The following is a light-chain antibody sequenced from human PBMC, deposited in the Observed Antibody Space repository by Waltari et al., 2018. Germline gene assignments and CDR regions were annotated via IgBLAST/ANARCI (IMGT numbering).Light chain of an antibody. CDR3: QKYDRLPAT. V-gene: IGKV3-20*01. Sequence: EIVLTQSPGTLSLSPGERATLSCRASQSVSRFLAWYQQKPGPAPRLLISCASSRATGIPDRFSGSGSGTDFSLTISRLEPEDFAVYYCQKYDRLPATFGQGTKVEIK. CDR2: CAS. CDR1: QSVSRF. J-gene: IGKJ1*01.